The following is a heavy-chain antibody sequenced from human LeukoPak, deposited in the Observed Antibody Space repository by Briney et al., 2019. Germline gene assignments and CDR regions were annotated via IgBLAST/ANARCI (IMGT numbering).Heavy chain of an antibody. D-gene: IGHD6-13*01. J-gene: IGHJ3*02. Sequence: GESLKISCQGSGYSFNIYWIGWVRQMPGKGLEWMGIIYPGDSDTRYSPSFQGQVTISADKSISTAYLQWSSLKASDTAIYYCARPYSSSWYDAFDIWGQGTMVTVSS. V-gene: IGHV5-51*01. CDR2: IYPGDSDT. CDR1: GYSFNIYW. CDR3: ARPYSSSWYDAFDI.